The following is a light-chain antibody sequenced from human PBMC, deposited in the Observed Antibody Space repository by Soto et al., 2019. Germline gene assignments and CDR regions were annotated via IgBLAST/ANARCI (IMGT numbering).Light chain of an antibody. CDR3: QQYGSSALT. V-gene: IGKV3-20*01. CDR2: GAS. Sequence: DIVLTQSPGTLSLSPGERATLSCRASQSVSSSSLAWYQQKPGQAPRLLIYGASSRATGIPDTFSGSGSGTDFTLTISRLEPEDFAVFYCQQYGSSALTFGGGTKVEIK. CDR1: QSVSSSS. J-gene: IGKJ4*01.